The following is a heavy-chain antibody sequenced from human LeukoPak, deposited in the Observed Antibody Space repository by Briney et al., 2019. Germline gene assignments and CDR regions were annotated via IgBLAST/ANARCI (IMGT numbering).Heavy chain of an antibody. CDR3: AKDGYRDI. V-gene: IGHV3-9*01. CDR1: GFTFDDYA. D-gene: IGHD5-24*01. CDR2: ISWNSGSI. Sequence: GGSVRLSCAASGFTFDDYAMHWVRQAPGKGLEWVSGISWNSGSIGYADSVKGRFTISRDNAKNSLYLQMNSLRAEDTALYYCAKDGYRDIWGQGTMVTVSS. J-gene: IGHJ3*02.